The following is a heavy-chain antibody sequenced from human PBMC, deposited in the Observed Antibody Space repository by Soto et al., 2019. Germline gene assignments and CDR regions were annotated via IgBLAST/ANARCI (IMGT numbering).Heavy chain of an antibody. Sequence: PGGSLRLSCAASGFTFSSYSMNWVRQAPGKGLEWVSSISSSSSYIYYADSVKGRFTISRDNAKNSLYLQMNSLRAEDTAVYYCARGMYRVRLGAKGFDYRGQGTLVTVSS. CDR2: ISSSSSYI. CDR3: ARGMYRVRLGAKGFDY. CDR1: GFTFSSYS. J-gene: IGHJ4*02. V-gene: IGHV3-21*01. D-gene: IGHD2-15*01.